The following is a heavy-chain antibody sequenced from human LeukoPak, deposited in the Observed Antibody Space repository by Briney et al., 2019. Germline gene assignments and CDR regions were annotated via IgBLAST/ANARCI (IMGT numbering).Heavy chain of an antibody. CDR3: ARSWPGTTYFDY. CDR2: IYYSGST. V-gene: IGHV4-39*01. Sequence: SETLSLTCTVSGGSISSSSYYWGWIRQPPGKGLEWIGSIYYSGSTYYNPSLKSRVTISVDKSKNQFSLKLSSVTAADTAVYYCARSWPGTTYFDYWGQGTLVTVSS. J-gene: IGHJ4*02. CDR1: GGSISSSSYY. D-gene: IGHD3-10*01.